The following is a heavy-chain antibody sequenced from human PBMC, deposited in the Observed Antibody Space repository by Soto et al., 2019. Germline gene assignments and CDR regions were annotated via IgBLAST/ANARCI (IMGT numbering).Heavy chain of an antibody. CDR1: GFTFSSYD. J-gene: IGHJ4*02. CDR3: ARAIGPTLFDY. V-gene: IGHV3-13*04. Sequence: EVQLVESGGGLVQPGGSLRLSCSASGFTFSSYDMHWVRQGPGKGLEWVSAIGTAGDTNYAGSVKGRFTISRENAKNSLYLQMTSLRAGDTAIYFWARAIGPTLFDYWGQGTLVTVSS. CDR2: IGTAGDT. D-gene: IGHD3-22*01.